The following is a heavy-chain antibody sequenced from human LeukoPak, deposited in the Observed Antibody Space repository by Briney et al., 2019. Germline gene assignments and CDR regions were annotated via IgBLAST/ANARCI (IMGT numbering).Heavy chain of an antibody. CDR3: ARDIKGYGDYGD. Sequence: SETLSLTCTVSGGSISSYYWSWIRQPPGKGQEWIGYIYYSGSTNYNPSLKSRVTISVDTSKNQFSLKLSSVTAADTAVYYCARDIKGYGDYGDWGQGTLVTVSS. CDR2: IYYSGST. J-gene: IGHJ4*02. CDR1: GGSISSYY. D-gene: IGHD4-17*01. V-gene: IGHV4-59*01.